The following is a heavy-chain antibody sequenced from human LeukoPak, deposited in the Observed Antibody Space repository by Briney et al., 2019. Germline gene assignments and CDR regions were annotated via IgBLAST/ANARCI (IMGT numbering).Heavy chain of an antibody. J-gene: IGHJ4*02. D-gene: IGHD3-22*01. CDR2: IYTSGST. V-gene: IGHV4-4*07. Sequence: SETLSLTCTASGGSISSYYWSWIRQPAGKGLEWIGRIYTSGSTNYNPSLKSRVTMSVDTPKNQFSLKLSSVTAADTAVYYCARDSNYDSSGYYSVSDYWGQGTLVTVSS. CDR3: ARDSNYDSSGYYSVSDY. CDR1: GGSISSYY.